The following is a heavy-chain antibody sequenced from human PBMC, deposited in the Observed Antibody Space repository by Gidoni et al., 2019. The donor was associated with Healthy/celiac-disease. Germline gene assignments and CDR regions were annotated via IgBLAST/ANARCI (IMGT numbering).Heavy chain of an antibody. J-gene: IGHJ2*01. CDR2: ISSSSSYI. Sequence: EVQLVESGGGLVKPGGSLRLSCAASGFTFSSYSMNWVRQAPGKGLEWVSSISSSSSYIYYADSVKGRFTISRDNAKNSLYLQMNSLRAEDTAVYYCARGVLYDYIWGSYRYYWYFDLWGRGTLVTVSS. D-gene: IGHD3-16*02. CDR3: ARGVLYDYIWGSYRYYWYFDL. V-gene: IGHV3-21*01. CDR1: GFTFSSYS.